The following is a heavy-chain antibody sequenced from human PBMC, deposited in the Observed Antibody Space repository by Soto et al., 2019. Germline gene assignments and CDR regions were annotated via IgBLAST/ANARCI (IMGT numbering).Heavy chain of an antibody. CDR3: ARDNGPSTGVGWFDP. D-gene: IGHD2-8*01. V-gene: IGHV3-33*01. Sequence: PGGSLRLSCAASGFPFSSYGMHWVRPAPGKGLEWVAVIWYDGSNKYYADSVKGRFTISRDNSKNTLYLQMNSLRAEDTAVYYCARDNGPSTGVGWFDPWGQGTLVTAPQ. J-gene: IGHJ5*02. CDR1: GFPFSSYG. CDR2: IWYDGSNK.